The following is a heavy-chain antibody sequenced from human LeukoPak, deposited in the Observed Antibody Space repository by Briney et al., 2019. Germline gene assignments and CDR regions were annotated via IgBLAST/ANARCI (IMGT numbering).Heavy chain of an antibody. Sequence: SVKVSCKASGYTFTSYGISWVRQAPGQGLEWMGRIIPILGIANYAQKFQGRVTITADKSTSTAYMELSSLRSEDTAVYYCARGYSGYGPHFDYWGQGTLVTVSS. CDR2: IIPILGIA. CDR1: GYTFTSYG. V-gene: IGHV1-69*04. D-gene: IGHD5-12*01. CDR3: ARGYSGYGPHFDY. J-gene: IGHJ4*02.